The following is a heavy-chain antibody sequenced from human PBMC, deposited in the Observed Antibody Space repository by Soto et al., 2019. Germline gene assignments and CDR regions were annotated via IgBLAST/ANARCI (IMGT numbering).Heavy chain of an antibody. CDR3: ARGPIVVVPAARVIAWFDP. D-gene: IGHD2-2*01. V-gene: IGHV4-34*01. CDR2: INHSGST. CDR1: GWSFSGYY. J-gene: IGHJ5*02. Sequence: SETLSLTCAVSGWSFSGYYWSWIRQPPGKGLEWIGEINHSGSTNYNPSLKSRVTISVDTSKNQFSLKLSSVTAADTAVYYCARGPIVVVPAARVIAWFDPWGQGTLVTVSS.